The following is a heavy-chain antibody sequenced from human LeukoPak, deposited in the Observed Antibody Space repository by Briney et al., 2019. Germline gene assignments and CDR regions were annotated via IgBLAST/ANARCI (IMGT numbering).Heavy chain of an antibody. CDR1: GLIISREF. Sequence: GGSLRLSCAASGLIISREFMSWVRQAPGQGLEWVAIIYSDGNTVYAESVKGRFTISRDTSKNRLFPHMDSLRVEDTALYYCAKVATTPVWAPDYWGQGTLVTVSS. J-gene: IGHJ4*02. CDR3: AKVATTPVWAPDY. CDR2: IYSDGNT. D-gene: IGHD1-1*01. V-gene: IGHV3-53*01.